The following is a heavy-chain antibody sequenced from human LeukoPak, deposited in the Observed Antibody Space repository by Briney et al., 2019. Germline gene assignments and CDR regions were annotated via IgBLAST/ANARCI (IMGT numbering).Heavy chain of an antibody. CDR2: INHSGST. CDR3: ARGEDMGSGGSCYHFDY. Sequence: SQTLSLTCTVSGGSISSGGYYWSWIRQPPGKGLEWIGEINHSGSTNYNPSLKSRVTISVDTSKNQFSLKLSSVTAADTAVYYCARGEDMGSGGSCYHFDYWGQGTLVTISS. J-gene: IGHJ4*02. CDR1: GGSISSGGYY. D-gene: IGHD2-15*01. V-gene: IGHV4-30-2*01.